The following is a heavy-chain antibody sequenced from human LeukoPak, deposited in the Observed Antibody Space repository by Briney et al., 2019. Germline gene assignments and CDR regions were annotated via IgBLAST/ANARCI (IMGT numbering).Heavy chain of an antibody. CDR1: GFTFSSYS. D-gene: IGHD6-13*01. Sequence: GGSLRLSCAASGFTFSSYSMNWVRQAPGKGLEWVSSISSSSSYIYYADSVKGRFTISRDNAKNSLYLQMNSLRAEDTAVYYCARDVLGAAAVDYWGQGTLVTVSS. V-gene: IGHV3-21*01. CDR2: ISSSSSYI. CDR3: ARDVLGAAAVDY. J-gene: IGHJ4*02.